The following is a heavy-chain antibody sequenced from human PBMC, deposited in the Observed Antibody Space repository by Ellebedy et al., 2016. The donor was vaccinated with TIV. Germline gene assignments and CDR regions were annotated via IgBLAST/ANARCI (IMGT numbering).Heavy chain of an antibody. CDR2: INHSGRN. V-gene: IGHV4-34*01. J-gene: IGHJ5*02. CDR3: ASGSYAPRFDP. D-gene: IGHD6-6*01. CDR1: GESSSYYY. Sequence: SETLSLXXAAYGESSSYYYWSWIRQPPGKGLEWVGEINHSGRNNYNPSLKDRVNISVEKSKNQFSLKLTSVTAADTAVYYCASGSYAPRFDPWGQGTPVTVSP.